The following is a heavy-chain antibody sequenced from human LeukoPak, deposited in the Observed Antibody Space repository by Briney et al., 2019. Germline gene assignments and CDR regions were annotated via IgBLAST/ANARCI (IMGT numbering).Heavy chain of an antibody. V-gene: IGHV3-74*01. CDR3: AREQKDSSGWYQTRGYYFDY. CDR2: ISSDGSRV. D-gene: IGHD6-19*01. Sequence: GGSLRLSCAASGFTFSDYWMHWVRQAPGKGLVWVSRISSDGSRVTYVDSVKGRFTISRDNAKNTLYLQMNSLRAEDTAVYYCAREQKDSSGWYQTRGYYFDYWGQGTLVTVSS. J-gene: IGHJ4*02. CDR1: GFTFSDYW.